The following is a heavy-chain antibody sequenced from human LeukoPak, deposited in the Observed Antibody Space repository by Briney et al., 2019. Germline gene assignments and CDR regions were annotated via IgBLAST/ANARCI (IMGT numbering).Heavy chain of an antibody. CDR1: GYTLTELS. Sequence: ASVKVSCKVSGYTLTELSMHWVRQAPGKGLEWMGGFDPEDGETIYAQKFQGRVTMTEDTSTDTAYMELSSLRSEDTAVYYCATFVKFPLHYGDYVPNWFGPWGQGTLVTVSS. D-gene: IGHD4-17*01. J-gene: IGHJ5*02. V-gene: IGHV1-24*01. CDR2: FDPEDGET. CDR3: ATFVKFPLHYGDYVPNWFGP.